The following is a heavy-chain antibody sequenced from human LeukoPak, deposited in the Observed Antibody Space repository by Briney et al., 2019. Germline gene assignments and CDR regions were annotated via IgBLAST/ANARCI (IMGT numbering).Heavy chain of an antibody. CDR3: ARGTINDFWSGYNWFDP. CDR2: INPSGGST. Sequence: ASVKVSCKASGYTFAGYYMHWVRQAPGQGLEWMEIINPSGGSTSYAQKFQGRVTITRNTSISTAYMELSSLRSEDTAVYYCARGTINDFWSGYNWFDPWGQGTLVTVSS. CDR1: GYTFAGYY. D-gene: IGHD3-3*01. J-gene: IGHJ5*02. V-gene: IGHV1-46*01.